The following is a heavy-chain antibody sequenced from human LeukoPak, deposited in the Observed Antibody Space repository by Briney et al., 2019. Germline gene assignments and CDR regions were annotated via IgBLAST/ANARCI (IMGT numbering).Heavy chain of an antibody. CDR2: ISSSGSTI. CDR1: GFTFTDYY. Sequence: GGSLRLSCAASGFTFTDYYMSWIRQAPGKGLEWVSYISSSGSTIYYADSVKGRFTISRDNAKNSLYLQMNSLRAEDTAVYYCARDVLLWFGELSHYFDYWGQGTLVTVSS. J-gene: IGHJ4*02. V-gene: IGHV3-11*04. D-gene: IGHD3-10*01. CDR3: ARDVLLWFGELSHYFDY.